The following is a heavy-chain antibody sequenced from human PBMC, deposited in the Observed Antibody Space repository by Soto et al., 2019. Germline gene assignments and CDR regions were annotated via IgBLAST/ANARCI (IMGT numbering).Heavy chain of an antibody. D-gene: IGHD2-2*01. V-gene: IGHV3-30-3*01. CDR3: AGSVECSSTSCYVLLFNYYGMDV. CDR2: IPYDGSNK. J-gene: IGHJ6*02. Sequence: GGSLRLSCAASGFTFSSYAMHWVRQAPGKGLEWVAVIPYDGSNKYYADSVKGRFTISRDNSKNTLYLQMNSLRAEDTAVYYCAGSVECSSTSCYVLLFNYYGMDVWGQGTTVTVSS. CDR1: GFTFSSYA.